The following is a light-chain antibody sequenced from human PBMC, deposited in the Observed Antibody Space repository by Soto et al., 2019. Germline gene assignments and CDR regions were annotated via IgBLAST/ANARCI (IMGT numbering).Light chain of an antibody. V-gene: IGKV3-20*01. J-gene: IGKJ1*01. Sequence: EIVLTQSPGTLSLSPGERATLSCRASQSVSNYLAWYQQKPGQAPRLLIYVASSRATGIPDRFGGSGSGTDFTLTISRLEPEDFAVYYCQQYGGSPQTFGQGTKVEIK. CDR3: QQYGGSPQT. CDR2: VAS. CDR1: QSVSNY.